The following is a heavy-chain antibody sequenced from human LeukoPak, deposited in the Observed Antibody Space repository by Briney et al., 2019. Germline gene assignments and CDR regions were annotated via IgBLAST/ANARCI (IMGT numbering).Heavy chain of an antibody. CDR2: INTNTGNP. J-gene: IGHJ1*01. CDR3: GGGGGGVVGGGGWCGGWGGGGVWWGGGWGGGGV. D-gene: IGHD2-21*01. CDR1: GYTFTSYA. Sequence: ASVKVSCKASGYTFTSYAMNWVRQAPGQGLEWMGWINTNTGNPTYAQGFTGRFVFSLDTSVSTAYLQISSLKAEDTAVYYCGGGGGGVVGGGGWCGGWGGGGVWWGGGWGGGGVGG. V-gene: IGHV7-4-1*02.